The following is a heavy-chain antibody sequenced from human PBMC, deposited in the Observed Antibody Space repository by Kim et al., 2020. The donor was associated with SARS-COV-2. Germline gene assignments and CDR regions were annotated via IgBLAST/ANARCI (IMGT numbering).Heavy chain of an antibody. V-gene: IGHV4-39*07. Sequence: SETLSLTCTVSGGSISSSSYYWGWIRQPPGKGLEWIGSIYYSGSTYYNPSLKSRVTISVDTSKNQFSLKLSSVTAADTAVYYCARDRLDIVGATTVDYWGQGTLVTVSS. CDR3: ARDRLDIVGATTVDY. J-gene: IGHJ4*02. D-gene: IGHD1-26*01. CDR2: IYYSGST. CDR1: GGSISSSSYY.